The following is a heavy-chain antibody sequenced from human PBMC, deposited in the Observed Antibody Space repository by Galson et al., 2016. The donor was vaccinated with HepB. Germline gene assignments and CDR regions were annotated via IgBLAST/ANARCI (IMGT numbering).Heavy chain of an antibody. D-gene: IGHD2-21*02. CDR2: ISGSSGKT. J-gene: IGHJ3*02. Sequence: SLRLSCAASTFTLNSYAMAWVRQAPGKGLEWVSAISGSSGKTYYADSVKGRFTISRDDSKNTLYLQMNSLRAEDTAMYYCARDCGGDCYSRDDAFDIWGQGTMVTVSS. CDR1: TFTLNSYA. CDR3: ARDCGGDCYSRDDAFDI. V-gene: IGHV3-23*01.